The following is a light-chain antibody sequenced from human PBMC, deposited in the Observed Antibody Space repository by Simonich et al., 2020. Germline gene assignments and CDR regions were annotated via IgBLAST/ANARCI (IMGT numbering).Light chain of an antibody. CDR3: QQRSNWPLT. CDR2: DAS. V-gene: IGKV3-11*01. CDR1: QSVSSY. Sequence: EMVLTQSTATLSLYPGKKATLSCMASQSVSSYLAWYQQKPGQAPRLLIYDASNMATGIPARFSGSGSWTDFTLTLSSLEPEDFAVYYCQQRSNWPLTFGGGTKVEIK. J-gene: IGKJ4*01.